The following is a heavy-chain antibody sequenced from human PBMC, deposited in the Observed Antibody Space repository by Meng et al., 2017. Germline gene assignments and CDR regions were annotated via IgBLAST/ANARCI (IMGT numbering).Heavy chain of an antibody. Sequence: QVQMQQSGPRRVEPSGTLSLTCPVTGCSITNRNLWSWVRLPPGKGLEWIGEVYLGGTIHHHPSLQSRVTISLDKAKDHLSLKLASVTAADTAVYYCASLKDYDGRGYYYFESWGQGTLVTVSS. CDR3: ASLKDYDGRGYYYFES. D-gene: IGHD3-22*01. CDR1: GCSITNRNL. CDR2: VYLGGTI. V-gene: IGHV4-4*02. J-gene: IGHJ4*02.